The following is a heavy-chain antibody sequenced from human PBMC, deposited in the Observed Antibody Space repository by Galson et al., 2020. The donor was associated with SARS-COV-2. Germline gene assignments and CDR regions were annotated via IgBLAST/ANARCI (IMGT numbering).Heavy chain of an antibody. Sequence: GESLKISCAASGFTFSSYSMNWVRQAPGKGLEWVSSISSSSSYIYYADSVKGRFTISRDNAKNSLYLQMNSLRAEDTAVYYCARGRYYYDSRGPPDYWGQGTLVTVSS. D-gene: IGHD3-22*01. CDR2: ISSSSSYI. CDR3: ARGRYYYDSRGPPDY. J-gene: IGHJ4*02. V-gene: IGHV3-21*01. CDR1: GFTFSSYS.